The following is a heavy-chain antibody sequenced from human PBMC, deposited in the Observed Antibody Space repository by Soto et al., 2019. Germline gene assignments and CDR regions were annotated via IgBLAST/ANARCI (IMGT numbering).Heavy chain of an antibody. D-gene: IGHD2-2*01. Sequence: EVQLVESGGGLVQPGGSLRLSCDASGFTFTPYWMHWVRQAPGKGLVWVSRVNDEGSSTIYADSVRGRFTISRDNARNTVYLHMRSMTAEDPAVYYWVREVCSSSVVDCCSRGWFDPWGRGTLVTVSS. CDR2: VNDEGSST. V-gene: IGHV3-74*01. CDR1: GFTFTPYW. CDR3: VREVCSSSVVDCCSRGWFDP. J-gene: IGHJ5*02.